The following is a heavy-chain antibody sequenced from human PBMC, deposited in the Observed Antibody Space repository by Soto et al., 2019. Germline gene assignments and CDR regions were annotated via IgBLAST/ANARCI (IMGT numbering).Heavy chain of an antibody. D-gene: IGHD4-17*01. Sequence: PSETLSLTCTVSGGSISSGGYYWSWIRQHPGKGLEWIGYIYYSGSTYYNPSLKSRATISVDTSKNQFSLKLSSVTAADTAVYYCARELTRDDYGDYADGDYYYYYGMDVWGQGTTVTVSS. CDR2: IYYSGST. CDR1: GGSISSGGYY. CDR3: ARELTRDDYGDYADGDYYYYYGMDV. J-gene: IGHJ6*02. V-gene: IGHV4-31*03.